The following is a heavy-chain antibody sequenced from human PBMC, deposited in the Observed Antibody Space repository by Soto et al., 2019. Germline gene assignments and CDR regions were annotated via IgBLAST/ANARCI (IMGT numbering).Heavy chain of an antibody. D-gene: IGHD2-2*01. CDR2: FDPEDGET. Sequence: ASVKVSCKVSGYTLTELSMHWVRQAPGKGLEWMGGFDPEDGETIYSQKFQGRVTMTEDTSTDIAYMELSSLRSEDTAVYYCATTPPSSCSSTSCYLDDYWGQGTLVTVS. V-gene: IGHV1-24*01. J-gene: IGHJ4*02. CDR1: GYTLTELS. CDR3: ATTPPSSCSSTSCYLDDY.